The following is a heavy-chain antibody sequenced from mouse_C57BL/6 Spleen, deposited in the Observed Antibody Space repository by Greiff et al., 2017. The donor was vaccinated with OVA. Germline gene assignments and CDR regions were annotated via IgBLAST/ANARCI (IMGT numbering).Heavy chain of an antibody. CDR2: INPSSGYT. V-gene: IGHV1-4*01. Sequence: QVQLQQSGAELARPGASVKMSCKASGYTFTSYTMHWVKQRPGQGLEWIVYINPSSGYTKYNQKFKDKATLTADKSSSTAYMQLSSLTSEDSAVYYCARLRGNYFDYWGQGTTLTVSS. CDR1: GYTFTSYT. J-gene: IGHJ2*01. CDR3: ARLRGNYFDY.